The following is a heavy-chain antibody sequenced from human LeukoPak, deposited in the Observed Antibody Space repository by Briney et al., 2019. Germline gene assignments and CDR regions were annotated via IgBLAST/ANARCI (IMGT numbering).Heavy chain of an antibody. Sequence: SETLSLTCAVYGGSFSGYHWTWIRQSPGKGLEWIGDINPSGSTYYNPSLKSRLTISVDTSKNQFSLKLRSVTAADTAVYYCARGRHDITMIVVVMTSVSYYLNVWGKGTTVTVS. CDR3: ARGRHDITMIVVVMTSVSYYLNV. CDR2: INPSGST. V-gene: IGHV4-34*01. CDR1: GGSFSGYH. J-gene: IGHJ6*03. D-gene: IGHD3-22*01.